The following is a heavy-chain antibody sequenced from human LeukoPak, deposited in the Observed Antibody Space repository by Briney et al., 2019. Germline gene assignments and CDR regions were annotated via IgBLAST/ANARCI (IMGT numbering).Heavy chain of an antibody. D-gene: IGHD3-9*01. CDR1: GGTFSSYA. V-gene: IGHV1-69*06. Sequence: GASVKVSCKASGGTFSSYAISWVRQAPGQGLEWMGGIIPIFGTANYAQKFQGRVTITADKSTSTAYMELSSLRSEDPAVYYCARVLRYFDWLLPTHYYYYFMDVWGKGTTVTVSS. CDR2: IIPIFGTA. CDR3: ARVLRYFDWLLPTHYYYYFMDV. J-gene: IGHJ6*03.